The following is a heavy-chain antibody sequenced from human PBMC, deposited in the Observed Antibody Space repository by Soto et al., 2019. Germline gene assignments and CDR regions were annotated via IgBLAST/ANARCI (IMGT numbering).Heavy chain of an antibody. CDR1: GFTFNTNS. J-gene: IGHJ4*02. CDR3: AAGIRYDSSGYQNEGGAY. CDR2: ISSGSNSK. D-gene: IGHD3-22*01. V-gene: IGHV3-48*02. Sequence: EVQLVESGGGLAQPGGSLRLSCAASGFTFNTNSMNWVRQAPGKGLEWVSYISSGSNSKYYEDSVKGRFTISRDNAKNSLYLKMNNLRDEDTAIYCRAAGIRYDSSGYQNEGGAYWGQGTRVTVPS.